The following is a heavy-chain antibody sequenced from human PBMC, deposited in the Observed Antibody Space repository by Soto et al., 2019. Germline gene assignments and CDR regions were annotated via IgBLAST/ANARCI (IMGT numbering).Heavy chain of an antibody. D-gene: IGHD5-12*01. CDR1: GGSFSGYY. CDR2: IYYSGST. Sequence: PSETLSLTCAVYGGSFSGYYWNWIRQPPGKGLEWIGYIYYSGSTNYNPSLKSRVTMSVDTSKNQFSLKLSSVTAADAAVYYCARLLRHNYYGMDVWGQGTTVTVSS. J-gene: IGHJ6*02. V-gene: IGHV4-59*08. CDR3: ARLLRHNYYGMDV.